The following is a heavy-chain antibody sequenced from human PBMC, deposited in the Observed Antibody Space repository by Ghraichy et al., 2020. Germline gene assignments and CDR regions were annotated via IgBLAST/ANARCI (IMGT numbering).Heavy chain of an antibody. CDR3: ARMIAVAGTRWFDP. J-gene: IGHJ5*02. D-gene: IGHD6-19*01. CDR2: IYYSGST. CDR1: GGSISSYY. Sequence: GSLRLSCTVSGGSISSYYWSWIRQPPGKGLEWIGYIYYSGSTNYNPSLKSRVTISVDTSKNQFSLKLSSVTAADTAVYYCARMIAVAGTRWFDPWGQGTLVTVSS. V-gene: IGHV4-59*08.